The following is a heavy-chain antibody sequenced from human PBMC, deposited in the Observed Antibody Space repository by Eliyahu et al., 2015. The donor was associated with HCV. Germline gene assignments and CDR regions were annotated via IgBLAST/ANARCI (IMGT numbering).Heavy chain of an antibody. CDR1: GFXFSSYA. J-gene: IGHJ4*02. Sequence: EVQLLESGGGLVQPGGSLXLSCXAPGFXFSSYAMSWVRQAPGKGLEWVSAISGSGGSTYYADSVKGRFTISRDNSKNTLYLQMNSLRAEDTAVYYCAKDEDDYVWGSSSWGWGQGTLVTVSS. CDR3: AKDEDDYVWGSSSWG. D-gene: IGHD3-16*01. V-gene: IGHV3-23*01. CDR2: ISGSGGST.